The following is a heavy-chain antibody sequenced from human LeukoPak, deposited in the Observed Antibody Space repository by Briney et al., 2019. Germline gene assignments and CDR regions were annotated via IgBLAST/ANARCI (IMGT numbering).Heavy chain of an antibody. CDR3: AAGYCSGGSCYYFDY. Sequence: SVKVSCKASGYTFTGYYMHWVRQAPGQRLEWIGWIVVGSGNTNYAQKFQERVTITRDMSTSTAYMELSSLRSEDTAVYYCAAGYCSGGSCYYFDYWGQGTLVTVSS. D-gene: IGHD2-15*01. J-gene: IGHJ4*02. CDR2: IVVGSGNT. V-gene: IGHV1-58*02. CDR1: GYTFTGYY.